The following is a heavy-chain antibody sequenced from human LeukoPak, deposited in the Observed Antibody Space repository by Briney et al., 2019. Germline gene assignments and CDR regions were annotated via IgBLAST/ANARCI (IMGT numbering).Heavy chain of an antibody. J-gene: IGHJ6*02. Sequence: ASVKVSCKASGYAFTNYDINWVRQATGQGLEWMGWMNPNSGNTGYAQKFQGRVTMTRDTSKTTAYMELSSLRSEDTAVYYCARTEFYLYYTMDVWGQGTTVTVAS. D-gene: IGHD2/OR15-2a*01. CDR3: ARTEFYLYYTMDV. CDR2: MNPNSGNT. V-gene: IGHV1-8*01. CDR1: GYAFTNYD.